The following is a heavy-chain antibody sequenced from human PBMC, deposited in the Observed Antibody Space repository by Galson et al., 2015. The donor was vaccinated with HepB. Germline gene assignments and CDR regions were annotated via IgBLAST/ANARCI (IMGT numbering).Heavy chain of an antibody. CDR2: VSGSGGST. CDR1: IFTFSNYA. CDR3: AKSRDYYGSGSYLLDY. D-gene: IGHD3-10*01. Sequence: SLRLSCAASIFTFSNYAMSWVRQAPGKGLEWVSAVSGSGGSTYFADSVKGRFTISRDNSKNTLFLQMNSLRAEDTAIYYCAKSRDYYGSGSYLLDYWGQGTLVTVSS. V-gene: IGHV3-23*01. J-gene: IGHJ4*02.